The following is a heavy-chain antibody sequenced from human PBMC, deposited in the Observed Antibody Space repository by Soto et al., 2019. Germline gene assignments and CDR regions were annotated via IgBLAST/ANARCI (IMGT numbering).Heavy chain of an antibody. CDR2: IWYDGSYK. Sequence: GGSLRLSCAASGFTFSSHGLHWVRKAPGKGLEWVAVIWYDGSYKYYADSVKGRFTISRDNSKNTLYLQMNSLRAEDTAVYYFARASNMVGGAPYFYGLDVWGQGTTVTVSS. CDR3: ARASNMVGGAPYFYGLDV. D-gene: IGHD3-10*01. CDR1: GFTFSSHG. V-gene: IGHV3-33*01. J-gene: IGHJ6*02.